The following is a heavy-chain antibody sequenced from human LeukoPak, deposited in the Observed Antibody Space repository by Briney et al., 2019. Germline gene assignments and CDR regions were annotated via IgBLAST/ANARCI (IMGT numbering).Heavy chain of an antibody. CDR3: ARAYQRLGGLSFPDS. D-gene: IGHD3-16*01. Sequence: ASVKVSCKASGYTFTNYAMNSVRQAPGQGLEWMGWINPITGNPKYAQGFTGRFFFSLDTSVTTTYLQISVLKAQDTAVYYCARAYQRLGGLSFPDSWGQGTLVTVSS. V-gene: IGHV7-4-1*02. J-gene: IGHJ5*01. CDR1: GYTFTNYA. CDR2: INPITGNP.